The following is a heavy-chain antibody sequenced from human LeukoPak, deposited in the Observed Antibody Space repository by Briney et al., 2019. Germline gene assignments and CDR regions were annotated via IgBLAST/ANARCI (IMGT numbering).Heavy chain of an antibody. Sequence: GGSLRLSCAASGFTFSDYYMSWIRQAPGKGLEWLSYISSSGSTIYYADSVKGRFTISRDNAKNSLSLQMNSLRAEDTAVYYCARDYYGSGSSLVDYWGQGTLVTVSS. CDR3: ARDYYGSGSSLVDY. CDR1: GFTFSDYY. D-gene: IGHD3-10*01. CDR2: ISSSGSTI. J-gene: IGHJ4*02. V-gene: IGHV3-11*01.